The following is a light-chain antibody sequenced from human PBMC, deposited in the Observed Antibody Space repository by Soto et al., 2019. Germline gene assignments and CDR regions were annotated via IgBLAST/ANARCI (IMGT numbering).Light chain of an antibody. V-gene: IGKV1-5*03. CDR1: QSVSNW. J-gene: IGKJ2*02. CDR3: QQYRSAST. Sequence: DIQMTQSPSTLSAFVGDRVTITCRASQSVSNWFAWYQQKPGKAPRLLISKASTLESGVPSRFSGSGSGTEFTLSISSLQPEDFATYYCQQYRSASTFGQGTKLEIK. CDR2: KAS.